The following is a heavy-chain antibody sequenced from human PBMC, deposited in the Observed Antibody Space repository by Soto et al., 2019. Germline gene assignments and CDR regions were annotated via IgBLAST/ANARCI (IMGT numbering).Heavy chain of an antibody. J-gene: IGHJ4*02. CDR3: AKDSTVTTFRLFDYFDY. CDR2: ISYDGSNK. V-gene: IGHV3-30*18. D-gene: IGHD4-17*01. Sequence: GGSLRLSCAASGFTFSSYGMHWVRQAPGKGLEWVAVISYDGSNKYYADSVKGRFTISRDNSKNTLYLQMNSLRAEDTAVYYCAKDSTVTTFRLFDYFDYWGQGTLVTVSS. CDR1: GFTFSSYG.